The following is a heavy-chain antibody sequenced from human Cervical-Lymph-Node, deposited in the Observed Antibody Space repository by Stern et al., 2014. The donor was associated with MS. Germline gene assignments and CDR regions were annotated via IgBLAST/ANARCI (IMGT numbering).Heavy chain of an antibody. CDR1: GGSISIAEYY. V-gene: IGHV4-30-4*01. D-gene: IGHD5-24*01. Sequence: QLQLQESGPGLVKPSQTLSLTCAVTGGSISIAEYYWSWIRQSPGKGLERIGYIHKSGTTSYNTSLKSRVTISVDTSKNQFSLKLRSVTAADTAVYYCSRDADGYSLVFGYWGRGTLVTVSS. CDR2: IHKSGTT. J-gene: IGHJ4*02. CDR3: SRDADGYSLVFGY.